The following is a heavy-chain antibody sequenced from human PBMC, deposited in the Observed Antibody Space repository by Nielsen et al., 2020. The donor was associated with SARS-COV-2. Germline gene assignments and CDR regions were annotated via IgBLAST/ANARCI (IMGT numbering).Heavy chain of an antibody. D-gene: IGHD5-24*01. CDR2: ISSSSSTI. J-gene: IGHJ6*03. V-gene: IGHV3-48*02. CDR3: ARDMEMATINYYYYMDV. Sequence: WIRQPPGKGLEWASYISSSSSTIYYADSVKGRFTISRDNAKNSLYLQMNSLRDEDTAVYYCARDMEMATINYYYYMDVWGKGTTVTVSS.